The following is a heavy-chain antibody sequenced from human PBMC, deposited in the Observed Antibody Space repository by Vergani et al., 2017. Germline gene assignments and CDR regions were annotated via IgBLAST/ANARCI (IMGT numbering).Heavy chain of an antibody. CDR2: INHSGST. CDR3: ARAPDYGDYVNPFDY. J-gene: IGHJ4*02. D-gene: IGHD4-17*01. Sequence: QVQLQESGPGLVKPSETLSLTCTVSGGSISGYYWSWIRQPPGKGLEWIGEINHSGSTNYNPSLKSRVTISVDTSKNQFSLKLSSVTAADTAVYYCARAPDYGDYVNPFDYWGQGTLVTVSS. V-gene: IGHV4-34*01. CDR1: GGSISGYY.